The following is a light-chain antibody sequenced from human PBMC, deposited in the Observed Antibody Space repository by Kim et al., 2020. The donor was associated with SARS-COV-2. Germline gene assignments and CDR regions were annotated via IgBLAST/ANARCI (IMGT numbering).Light chain of an antibody. Sequence: SVGDRVTITCRASQSIDSWLAWYQQVPGKAPKLLIYQASSLESDVPSRCSGSGSGTEFTLTISSLQPDDFATYYCQQYRSHWTFGQGTKVDIK. V-gene: IGKV1-5*03. CDR2: QAS. CDR3: QQYRSHWT. CDR1: QSIDSW. J-gene: IGKJ1*01.